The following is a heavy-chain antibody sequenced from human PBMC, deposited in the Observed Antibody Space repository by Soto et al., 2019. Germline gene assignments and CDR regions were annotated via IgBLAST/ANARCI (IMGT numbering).Heavy chain of an antibody. Sequence: QVQLVQSGAEVKKPGSSVKVSCKASGGTFSSYAISWVRQAPGQGLEWMGGIIPIFGTANYAQKCQGRGTINADESTSTAYMELSSLRSEDTAVYYCARVVVVPAGPPDHYYYYYGMDVWGQGTTVTVSS. V-gene: IGHV1-69*01. CDR2: IIPIFGTA. D-gene: IGHD2-2*01. J-gene: IGHJ6*02. CDR1: GGTFSSYA. CDR3: ARVVVVPAGPPDHYYYYYGMDV.